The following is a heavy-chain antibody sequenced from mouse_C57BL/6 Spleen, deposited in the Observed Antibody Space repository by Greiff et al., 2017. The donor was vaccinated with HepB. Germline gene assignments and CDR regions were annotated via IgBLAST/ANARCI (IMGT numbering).Heavy chain of an antibody. CDR1: GFNIKDDY. Sequence: VQLQQSGAELVRPGASVKLSCTASGFNIKDDYMHWVKQRPEQGLEWIGWIDPENGDTEYASKFQGKATITADTSSNTAYLQLSSLTSEDTAVYYCTGGSSPFFAYWGQWTLVTVSA. V-gene: IGHV14-4*01. CDR2: IDPENGDT. CDR3: TGGSSPFFAY. D-gene: IGHD1-1*01. J-gene: IGHJ3*01.